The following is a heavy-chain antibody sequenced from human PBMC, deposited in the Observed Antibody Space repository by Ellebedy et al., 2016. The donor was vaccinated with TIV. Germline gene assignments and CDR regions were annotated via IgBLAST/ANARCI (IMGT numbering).Heavy chain of an antibody. CDR2: IIPIFGTA. D-gene: IGHD1-26*01. CDR3: ARAGKSSGRYPQPTLYGMDV. J-gene: IGHJ6*02. Sequence: SVKVSCXASGGTFSSYAISWVRQAPGQGLEWMGGIIPIFGTANYAQKFQGRVTITADKSTSTAYMELSSLRSEDTAVYYCARAGKSSGRYPQPTLYGMDVWGQGTTVTVSS. V-gene: IGHV1-69*06. CDR1: GGTFSSYA.